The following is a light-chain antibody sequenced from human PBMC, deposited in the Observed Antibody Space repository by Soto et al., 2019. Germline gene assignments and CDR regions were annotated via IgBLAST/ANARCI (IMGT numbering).Light chain of an antibody. CDR2: DDS. CDR3: QVWDTSGDHSV. J-gene: IGLJ3*02. Sequence: SYELTQPPSVSVAPGKTARITCGGNNIGTESVHWYQQKPGQAPVLVMFDDSDRPSGIPERISGSNSGNTATLTIRRVEAGDEADYYCQVWDTSGDHSVFGGGTKLTVL. CDR1: NIGTES. V-gene: IGLV3-21*04.